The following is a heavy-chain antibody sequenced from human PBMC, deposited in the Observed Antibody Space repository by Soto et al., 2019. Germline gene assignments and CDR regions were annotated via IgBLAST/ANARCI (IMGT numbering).Heavy chain of an antibody. Sequence: ASVKVSWKASGYTFTSYGISWVRQAPGQGLEWMGWISAYNGNTNYAQKLQGRVTMTTDTSTSTAYMELRSLRSDDTAVYYCARISCSSTSCSQPLPYYYIDVWGKGTTVTVS. J-gene: IGHJ6*03. CDR3: ARISCSSTSCSQPLPYYYIDV. CDR1: GYTFTSYG. D-gene: IGHD2-2*01. V-gene: IGHV1-18*01. CDR2: ISAYNGNT.